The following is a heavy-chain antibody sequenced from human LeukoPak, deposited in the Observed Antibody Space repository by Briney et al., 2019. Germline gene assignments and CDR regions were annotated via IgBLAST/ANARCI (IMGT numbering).Heavy chain of an antibody. Sequence: GGSLRLSCAASGFTFSSYSMNWVRQAPGKGLGWVSSISSSSSYIYYADSVKGRFTISRDNAKNSLYLQMNSLRAEDTAVYYCARDYGVAATLRYFYGMDVWGQGTTVTVSS. D-gene: IGHD2-15*01. CDR3: ARDYGVAATLRYFYGMDV. V-gene: IGHV3-21*01. J-gene: IGHJ6*02. CDR2: ISSSSSYI. CDR1: GFTFSSYS.